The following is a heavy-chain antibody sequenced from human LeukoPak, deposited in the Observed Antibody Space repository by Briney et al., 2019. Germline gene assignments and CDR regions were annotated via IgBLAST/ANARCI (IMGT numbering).Heavy chain of an antibody. CDR1: GGTFSSYA. J-gene: IGHJ6*02. V-gene: IGHV1-69*04. D-gene: IGHD2-2*01. CDR3: AIHIVVLPDARMDV. CDR2: IIPILGIA. Sequence: SVKVSCKASGGTFSSYAISWVRQAPGQGLEWMGRIIPILGIANYAQKFQGRVTITADKSTSTAYMELSSLRSEDTAVYYCAIHIVVLPDARMDVWGQGTTVTVSS.